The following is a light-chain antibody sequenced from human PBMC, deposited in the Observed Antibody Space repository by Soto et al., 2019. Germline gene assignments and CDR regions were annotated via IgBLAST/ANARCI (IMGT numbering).Light chain of an antibody. V-gene: IGKV1-5*01. CDR2: DAS. J-gene: IGKJ1*01. CDR1: QNINSG. CDR3: QQYSSYATST. Sequence: DIQITQSPSTLSSSILERFTITCRASQNINSGLAWYQQKPGKAPNLLIYDASNLESGVPSRFSGSGSGTEFSLTITSLQPDDFATYYCQQYSSYATSTFGQGTKVDIK.